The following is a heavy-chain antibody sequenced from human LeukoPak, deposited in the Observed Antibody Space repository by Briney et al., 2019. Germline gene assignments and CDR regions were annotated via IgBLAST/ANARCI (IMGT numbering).Heavy chain of an antibody. D-gene: IGHD4-17*01. CDR1: GFTFDDYT. Sequence: GGSLRLSCAASGFTFDDYTMHWVRQAPGKGLEWVSLISWDGGSTYYADSVKGRFTISRDNSKNSMYLQMNSLRTEDTALYYCAKETTGPYYFDYWGQGTLVTVSS. J-gene: IGHJ4*02. CDR3: AKETTGPYYFDY. CDR2: ISWDGGST. V-gene: IGHV3-43*01.